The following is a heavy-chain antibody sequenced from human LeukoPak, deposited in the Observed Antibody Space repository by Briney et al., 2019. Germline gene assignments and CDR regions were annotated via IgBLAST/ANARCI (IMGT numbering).Heavy chain of an antibody. CDR1: GFTFSSYG. CDR2: IRYDGTNK. J-gene: IGHJ4*02. Sequence: GGSLRLSCAASGFTFSSYGMHWVRQAPGTGLESVAFIRYDGTNKYYADSVKGRFTISRDNSKNTLYLQMNSLRAEDTALYYCAKKLMGLTTRAFVDYWGQGTLVTVSS. CDR3: AKKLMGLTTRAFVDY. V-gene: IGHV3-30*02. D-gene: IGHD4-11*01.